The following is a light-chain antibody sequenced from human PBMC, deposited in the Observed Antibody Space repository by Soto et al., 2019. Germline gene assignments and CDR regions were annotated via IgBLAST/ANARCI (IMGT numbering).Light chain of an antibody. CDR2: AAS. CDR3: QQYGTSRT. Sequence: ELVLTQSPGTLSLSPGERATLSCRASQSVSNSFLAWYQQRPGQAPRLLIYAASRRATGIPDRFSGGGSGTDFTLTISRLEPEDFAMYYCQQYGTSRTFGQGTKVEIK. V-gene: IGKV3-20*01. CDR1: QSVSNSF. J-gene: IGKJ1*01.